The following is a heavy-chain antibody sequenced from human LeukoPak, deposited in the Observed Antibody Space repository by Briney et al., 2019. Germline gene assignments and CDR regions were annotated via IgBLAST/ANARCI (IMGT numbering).Heavy chain of an antibody. Sequence: PGGSLRLSCSASGFTVTHYAMHWVRQAPGKGLEYVSAVDANGRTTYYADSVKGIFTISRDDSKNTLYLHMSSLRPEDTAIYYCYCRDDLPAWGQGTLVTISS. CDR2: VDANGRTT. J-gene: IGHJ5*02. V-gene: IGHV3-64D*06. D-gene: IGHD5-24*01. CDR3: YCRDDLPA. CDR1: GFTVTHYA.